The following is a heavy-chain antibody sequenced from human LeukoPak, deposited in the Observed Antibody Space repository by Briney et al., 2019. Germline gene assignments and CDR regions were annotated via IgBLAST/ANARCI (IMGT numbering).Heavy chain of an antibody. V-gene: IGHV3-49*03. CDR2: IRSKAFGGTP. CDR3: TRNTVTVHFYY. D-gene: IGHD2-21*02. CDR1: GFTFDDHA. Sequence: GGSLRLSCSASGFTFDDHAVSWFRQAPGKGLEWVGFIRSKAFGGTPEYAASVRGRFTISRDDSKSIAYLQMNSLKTEDTAVYYCTRNTVTVHFYYWSQGTLGTVSS. J-gene: IGHJ4*02.